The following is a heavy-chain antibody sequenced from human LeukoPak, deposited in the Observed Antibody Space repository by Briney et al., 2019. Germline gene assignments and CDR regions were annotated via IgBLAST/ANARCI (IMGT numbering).Heavy chain of an antibody. CDR2: IYYSGST. CDR3: ARGRRVRGVINLYYYYGMDV. D-gene: IGHD3-10*01. V-gene: IGHV4-39*07. CDR1: GGSISSYY. J-gene: IGHJ6*02. Sequence: SETLSLTCTVSGGSISSYYWSWIRQPPGKGLEWIGSIYYSGSTYYNPSLKSRVTISVDTSKNQFSLKLSSVTAADTAVYYCARGRRVRGVINLYYYYGMDVWGQGTTVTVSS.